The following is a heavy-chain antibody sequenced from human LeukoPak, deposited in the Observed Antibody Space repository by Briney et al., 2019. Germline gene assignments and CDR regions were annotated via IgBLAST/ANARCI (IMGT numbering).Heavy chain of an antibody. CDR3: ARVGYCSSTSCYPYYYYYMDV. J-gene: IGHJ6*03. CDR1: GFTVSSNY. Sequence: GGSLRLSCAASGFTVSSNYMSWVRQAPGKGLEWVSVIYSGGSTYYADSVKGRFTISRDNSKNTLYLQMNSRRAEDTAVYYCARVGYCSSTSCYPYYYYYMDVWGKGTTVTVSS. V-gene: IGHV3-66*02. CDR2: IYSGGST. D-gene: IGHD2-2*01.